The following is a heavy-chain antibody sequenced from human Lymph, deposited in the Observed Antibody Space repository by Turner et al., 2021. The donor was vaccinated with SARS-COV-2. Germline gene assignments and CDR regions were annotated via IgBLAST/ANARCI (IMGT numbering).Heavy chain of an antibody. Sequence: EVQLVETGGGLIQPGGSLRLSCAASGFTVSSNYMSWVRQAPGKGLEWVSVIYIGGTTYYADPVKGRFTISRDNSKNTLYLQMNSLRAEDTAVYYCARDLGPLAFDIWGQGTMVTVSS. V-gene: IGHV3-53*02. J-gene: IGHJ3*02. CDR3: ARDLGPLAFDI. CDR1: GFTVSSNY. CDR2: IYIGGTT.